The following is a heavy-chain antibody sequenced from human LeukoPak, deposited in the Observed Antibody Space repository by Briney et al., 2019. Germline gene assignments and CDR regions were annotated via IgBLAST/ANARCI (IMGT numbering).Heavy chain of an antibody. D-gene: IGHD3-10*01. J-gene: IGHJ4*02. V-gene: IGHV4-30-2*01. CDR1: GGSISSGDYY. CDR2: IYHSGST. CDR3: ARGGSGSYVVFDY. Sequence: PSETLSLTCTVSGGSISSGDYYWSWIRQPPGKGPEWIGYIYHSGSTYYNPSLKSRVTISVDRSKNQFSLKLSSVTAADTAVYYCARGGSGSYVVFDYWGQGTLVTVSS.